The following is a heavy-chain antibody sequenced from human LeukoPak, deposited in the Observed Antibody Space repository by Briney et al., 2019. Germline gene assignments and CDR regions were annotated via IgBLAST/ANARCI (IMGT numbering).Heavy chain of an antibody. V-gene: IGHV3-7*01. J-gene: IGHJ3*02. Sequence: GGSLRLSCAASGFTFSSYWMSWVRQAPGKGLEWVANIKQDGSEKYYVDSVKGRSTISRDNAKNSLYLQMNSLRAEDTAVYYCARGLSRADKLPSDAFDIWGQGTMVTVSS. CDR1: GFTFSSYW. D-gene: IGHD2-2*01. CDR3: ARGLSRADKLPSDAFDI. CDR2: IKQDGSEK.